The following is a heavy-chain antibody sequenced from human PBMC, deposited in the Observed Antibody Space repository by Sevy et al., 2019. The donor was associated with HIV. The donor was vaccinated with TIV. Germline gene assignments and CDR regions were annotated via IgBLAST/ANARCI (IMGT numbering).Heavy chain of an antibody. CDR2: IIPILGIA. J-gene: IGHJ6*03. V-gene: IGHV1-69*10. D-gene: IGHD6-6*01. Sequence: ASVKVSSKASGGTFSSYAISWVRQAPGQGLEWMGGIIPILGIANYAQKFQGRVTITADKSTSTAYMELSSLRSEDTAVYYCARDSSSRYYYYYMDVWGKGTTVTVSS. CDR3: ARDSSSRYYYYYMDV. CDR1: GGTFSSYA.